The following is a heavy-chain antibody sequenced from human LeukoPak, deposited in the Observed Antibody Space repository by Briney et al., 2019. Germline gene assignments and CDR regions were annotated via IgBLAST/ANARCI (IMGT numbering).Heavy chain of an antibody. CDR2: IYYSGST. D-gene: IGHD5-18*01. Sequence: SQTLSLTCTVSGGSISSGGYYWSWIRQHPGTGLEWIGYIYYSGSTYYNPSLKSRVTISVDTSKNQFSLKLSSVTAADTAVYYCARVEVGGYSYGYVYYFDYWGQGTLVTVSS. V-gene: IGHV4-31*03. CDR1: GGSISSGGYY. J-gene: IGHJ4*02. CDR3: ARVEVGGYSYGYVYYFDY.